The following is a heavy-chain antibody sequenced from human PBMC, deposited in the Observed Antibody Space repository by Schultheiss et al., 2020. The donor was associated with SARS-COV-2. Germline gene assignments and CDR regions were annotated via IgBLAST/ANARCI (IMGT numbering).Heavy chain of an antibody. D-gene: IGHD1-1*01. Sequence: SETLSLMCTVSGDSISSSIDYWGWIRQPPGKGLEWIGSIYYSGIAYYNMSLKSRVTISVDTSKNQFSLKLSSVTAADTAVYYCAKDGHWTFDYWGQGTLVTVSS. CDR3: AKDGHWTFDY. J-gene: IGHJ4*02. CDR2: IYYSGIA. CDR1: GDSISSSIDY. V-gene: IGHV4-39*07.